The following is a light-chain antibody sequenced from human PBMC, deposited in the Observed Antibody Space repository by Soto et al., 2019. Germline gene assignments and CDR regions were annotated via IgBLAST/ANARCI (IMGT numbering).Light chain of an antibody. CDR3: SSYTSSTTLVV. CDR1: SSDVGAYNY. V-gene: IGLV2-14*01. Sequence: QSVLTQPASVSGSPGQSVTISCTGTSSDVGAYNYVSWYQQHPGKAPKLMIYEVSNRPSGVSNRFSGSKSGNTASLTISGLQAEDEADYYCSSYTSSTTLVVFGGGTKLTV. CDR2: EVS. J-gene: IGLJ2*01.